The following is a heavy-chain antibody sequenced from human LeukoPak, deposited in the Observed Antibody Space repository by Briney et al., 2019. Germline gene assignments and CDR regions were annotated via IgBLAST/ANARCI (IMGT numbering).Heavy chain of an antibody. CDR1: GFTFSSYG. Sequence: PGGPLRLSCAASGFTFSSYGMHWVRQAPGKGLEWVAFIRYDGSNKYYADSVKGRFTISRNDSKNTLYLQMNSLRAEDTAVYYCAKIAGPNYYYYYYMDVWGKGTTVTVSS. CDR2: IRYDGSNK. V-gene: IGHV3-30*02. J-gene: IGHJ6*03. CDR3: AKIAGPNYYYYYYMDV.